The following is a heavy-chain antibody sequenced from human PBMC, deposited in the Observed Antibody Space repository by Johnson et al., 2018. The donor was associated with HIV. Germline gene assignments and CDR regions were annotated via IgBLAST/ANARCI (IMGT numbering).Heavy chain of an antibody. CDR3: ARDSAGIVGGTEGFDM. V-gene: IGHV3-66*01. J-gene: IGHJ3*02. Sequence: VQLVESGGGVVQPGRSLRLSCAASGFTVSSNYMSWVRQAQGKGLEWVSGINWSGGSTGSADSVKGGFPISRDNSKNTLYDQMKSLRAEETAVYYCARDSAGIVGGTEGFDMWGQGTMVTVSS. CDR1: GFTVSSNY. CDR2: INWSGGST. D-gene: IGHD1-26*01.